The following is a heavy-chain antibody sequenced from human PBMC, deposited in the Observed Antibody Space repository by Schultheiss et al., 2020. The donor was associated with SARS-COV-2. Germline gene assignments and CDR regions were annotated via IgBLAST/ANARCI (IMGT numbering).Heavy chain of an antibody. CDR2: INQAGSEK. Sequence: GGSLRLSCVASGFTFSSYGMHWVRQAPGKGLEWVANINQAGSEKYYLDSVKGRFTISRDNAKNSLFLQMHSLRVEDTAVYYCARCPRRMGMDVWGQGTTVTVSS. CDR3: ARCPRRMGMDV. D-gene: IGHD2-8*01. V-gene: IGHV3-7*01. J-gene: IGHJ6*02. CDR1: GFTFSSYG.